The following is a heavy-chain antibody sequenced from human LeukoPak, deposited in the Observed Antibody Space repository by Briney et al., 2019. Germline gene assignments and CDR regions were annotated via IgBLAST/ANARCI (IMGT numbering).Heavy chain of an antibody. CDR2: IYTSGST. D-gene: IGHD3-10*01. J-gene: IGHJ6*02. CDR1: GGSISSYY. CDR3: ARALWFGELGDGMDV. V-gene: IGHV4-4*07. Sequence: SETLSLTCTVSGGSISSYYWSWIRQPAGKGLEWIGRIYTSGSTNYNPSLKSRVTMSVDTSKHQFPLKLSSVTAADTAVYYCARALWFGELGDGMDVWGQGTTVTVSS.